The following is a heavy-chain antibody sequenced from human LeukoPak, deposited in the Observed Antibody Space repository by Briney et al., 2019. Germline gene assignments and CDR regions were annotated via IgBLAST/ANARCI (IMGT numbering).Heavy chain of an antibody. D-gene: IGHD6-13*01. J-gene: IGHJ4*02. V-gene: IGHV4-59*01. CDR3: ARGRGSSWYDY. CDR2: IYYSGST. Sequence: SETLSLTCTVSGGSISSYYWSWIRQPPGKGLEWIGYIYYSGSTNYNPSLKSRVTISVDTSKNQFSLKLSSVTAADTAVYYCARGRGSSWYDYWGQGTLVTVSS. CDR1: GGSISSYY.